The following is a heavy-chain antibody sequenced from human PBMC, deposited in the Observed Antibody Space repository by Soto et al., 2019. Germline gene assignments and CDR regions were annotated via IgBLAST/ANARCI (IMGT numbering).Heavy chain of an antibody. CDR1: GFTFSSYS. CDR3: TRDRAMVESGSYYFSYGMDV. D-gene: IGHD1-26*01. J-gene: IGHJ6*02. V-gene: IGHV3-21*01. CDR2: IGSSSSYT. Sequence: EVQLGESGGGLVKPGGSLRLSCAASGFTFSSYSMNWVRQAPGKGLEWVSCIGSSSSYTYYADSVKGRFTISRDNAKNSLYLQMNSLRAEDTAVYYCTRDRAMVESGSYYFSYGMDVWGQGTTVTVSS.